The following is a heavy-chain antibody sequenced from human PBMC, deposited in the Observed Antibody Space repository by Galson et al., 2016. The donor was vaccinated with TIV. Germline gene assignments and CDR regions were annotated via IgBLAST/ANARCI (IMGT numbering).Heavy chain of an antibody. Sequence: QSGAEVTKPGESLKISCQGSGYSFATYWIAWVRQMPGKGLDWMGIIYPGNSDTRYSPSFQGQVTISADRSTNTAYLQWSSLKASDTAIYYCSTSVLPPSVRPATRLNSWGQGTLVTVSS. CDR3: STSVLPPSVRPATRLNS. V-gene: IGHV5-51*03. CDR2: IYPGNSDT. D-gene: IGHD2-15*01. CDR1: GYSFATYW. J-gene: IGHJ4*02.